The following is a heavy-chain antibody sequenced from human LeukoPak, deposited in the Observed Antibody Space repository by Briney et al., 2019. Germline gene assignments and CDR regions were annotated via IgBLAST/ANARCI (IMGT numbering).Heavy chain of an antibody. CDR1: GGSISSSSYY. Sequence: SETLSLTCTVSGGSISSSSYYWGWIRQPPGKGLEWIGSIYYSGSTPYNPSLKSRVTISVDTSKNQFSLKLSSVTAADAAVSYCAGVWERSYAGDCWGQGTMVTVSS. V-gene: IGHV4-39*07. CDR3: AGVWERSYAGDC. D-gene: IGHD1-26*01. CDR2: IYYSGST. J-gene: IGHJ3*01.